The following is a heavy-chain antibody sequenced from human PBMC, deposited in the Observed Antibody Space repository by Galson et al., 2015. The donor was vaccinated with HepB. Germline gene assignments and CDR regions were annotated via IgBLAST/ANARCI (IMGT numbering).Heavy chain of an antibody. D-gene: IGHD4-17*01. J-gene: IGHJ1*01. CDR3: ARSHLDYGDYAEYFQH. CDR2: IIPIFGTA. V-gene: IGHV1-69*13. CDR1: GGTFSSYA. Sequence: SVKVSCKASGGTFSSYAISWVRQAPGQGLEWMGGIIPIFGTANYAQKFQGRVTITADESTSTAYMELSSLRSEDTAVYYCARSHLDYGDYAEYFQHWGQGTLVTVSS.